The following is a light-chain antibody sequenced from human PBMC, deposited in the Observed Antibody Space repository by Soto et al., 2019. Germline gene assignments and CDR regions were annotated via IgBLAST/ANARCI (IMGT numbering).Light chain of an antibody. CDR1: QSISNNY. J-gene: IGKJ1*01. CDR2: GAS. CDR3: QQYGSPGT. Sequence: EIVLTPSPATLSLSPGERATLSCRASQSISNNYLAWYQQKPGQAPRLLIYGASNRATGIPDRFSGSGSGTDFTPTISRLEPEDFAVYYCQQYGSPGTVGQGTKGDI. V-gene: IGKV3-20*01.